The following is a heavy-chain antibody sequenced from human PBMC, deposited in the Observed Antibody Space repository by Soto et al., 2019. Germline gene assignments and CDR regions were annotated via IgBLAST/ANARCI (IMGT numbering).Heavy chain of an antibody. Sequence: QVQLVQSGAEVKKPGASVKVSCKASGYTFTSYGISWVRQAPGQGLEWMGWISAYNGNTNYAQKLQGRVTMTTDTSTSTAYMELRSLRSDDTAVYYCARGNTHFLAARPGGYWFDPWGQGTLVTVSS. J-gene: IGHJ5*02. CDR3: ARGNTHFLAARPGGYWFDP. CDR2: ISAYNGNT. D-gene: IGHD6-6*01. V-gene: IGHV1-18*01. CDR1: GYTFTSYG.